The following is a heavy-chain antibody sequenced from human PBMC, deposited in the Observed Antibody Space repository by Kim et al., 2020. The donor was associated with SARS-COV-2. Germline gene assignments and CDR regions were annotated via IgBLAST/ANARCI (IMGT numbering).Heavy chain of an antibody. CDR1: GGSFSGYY. CDR2: INHSEST. V-gene: IGHV4-34*01. J-gene: IGHJ4*02. D-gene: IGHD3-3*01. Sequence: SETLSLTCAVYGGSFSGYYCCWIRKPQDKGLEWNGEINHSESTNYNPSLKSRVTISVDTSKNQFPLKLSSVTAADTAVYYCANRFWSGVSDWGQGTLVTVSS. CDR3: ANRFWSGVSD.